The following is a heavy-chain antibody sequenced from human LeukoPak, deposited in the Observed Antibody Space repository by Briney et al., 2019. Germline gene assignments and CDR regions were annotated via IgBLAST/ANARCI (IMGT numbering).Heavy chain of an antibody. CDR1: GYTFTGYY. D-gene: IGHD2-8*01. V-gene: IGHV1-2*02. J-gene: IGHJ4*02. Sequence: ASVKVSCKASGYTFTGYYMHWVRQAPGQGLEWMGWINPNSGGTNYAQKFQGRVTMTRDTSISTAYMELSRLRSDDTAVYYCARGRSGSSYALDYWGQGTLVTVSS. CDR3: ARGRSGSSYALDY. CDR2: INPNSGGT.